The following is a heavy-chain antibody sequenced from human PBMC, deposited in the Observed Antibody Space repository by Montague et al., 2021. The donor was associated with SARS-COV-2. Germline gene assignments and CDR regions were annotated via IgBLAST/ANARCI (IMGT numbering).Heavy chain of an antibody. J-gene: IGHJ4*02. CDR2: TYYKTMWKS. CDR3: VRGIEAAGSYDY. Sequence: CAISGDSVARNSATWNWIRHSPSRGLEWLGRTYYKTMWKSDYAXXXKNRIAINPDTSKNQFSLQLSSVTPEDTALYYCVRGIEAAGSYDYWGQGTLVTVSS. V-gene: IGHV6-1*01. D-gene: IGHD6-13*01. CDR1: GDSVARNSAT.